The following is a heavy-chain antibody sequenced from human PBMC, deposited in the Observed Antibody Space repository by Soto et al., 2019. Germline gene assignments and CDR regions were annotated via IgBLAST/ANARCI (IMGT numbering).Heavy chain of an antibody. CDR1: DGSISTHY. Sequence: SETLSLTCTVFDGSISTHYWSWIRQPPGKGLEWIAYIYHTGSRDYNPSLRSRVTISIDTSMNQFSLKVSSVTAADTAIYYCARVAFGDYLESWGQGTLDTVSS. D-gene: IGHD4-17*01. CDR3: ARVAFGDYLES. J-gene: IGHJ4*02. V-gene: IGHV4-59*11. CDR2: IYHTGSR.